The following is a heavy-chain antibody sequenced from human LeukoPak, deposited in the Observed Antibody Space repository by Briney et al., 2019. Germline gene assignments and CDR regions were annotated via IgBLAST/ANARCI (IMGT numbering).Heavy chain of an antibody. D-gene: IGHD3-9*01. CDR3: ARGSGAYYDILIPLDY. Sequence: SETLSLTCAVSGGSISSSNWWSWVRQPPGKGLEWIGEIYHSGSTNYNPSLKSRVTISVDKSKNQFSLKLSSVTAADTAVYYCARGSGAYYDILIPLDYWGQGTLVTVSS. CDR1: GGSISSSNW. CDR2: IYHSGST. J-gene: IGHJ4*02. V-gene: IGHV4-4*02.